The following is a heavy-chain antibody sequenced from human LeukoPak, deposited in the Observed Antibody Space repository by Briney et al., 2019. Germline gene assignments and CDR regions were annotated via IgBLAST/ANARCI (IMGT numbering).Heavy chain of an antibody. J-gene: IGHJ6*03. CDR1: GYTFTSYD. CDR3: ARGRAILQGRYYYYYMDV. D-gene: IGHD3-9*01. CDR2: MNPNSGNT. V-gene: IGHV1-8*01. Sequence: ASVKVSCKASGYTFTSYDINWVRQATGQGLEWMGWMNPNSGNTGYAQKFQGRVTMTRNTSISTAYMELSSLRSEDTAVYCCARGRAILQGRYYYYYMDVWGKGTTVTVSS.